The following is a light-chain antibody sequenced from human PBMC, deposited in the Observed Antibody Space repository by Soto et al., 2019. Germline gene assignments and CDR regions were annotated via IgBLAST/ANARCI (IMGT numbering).Light chain of an antibody. CDR1: QSISSW. Sequence: DIQMTQSPSTLSVSVGDRVTITCRASQSISSWLAWYQQKPGKAPKLLIYKASSLESGVPSRFSGSGSGTEYTLIISRRQADFFATYYCQQYSSHWTFGQGTKVEIK. CDR2: KAS. CDR3: QQYSSHWT. V-gene: IGKV1-5*03. J-gene: IGKJ1*01.